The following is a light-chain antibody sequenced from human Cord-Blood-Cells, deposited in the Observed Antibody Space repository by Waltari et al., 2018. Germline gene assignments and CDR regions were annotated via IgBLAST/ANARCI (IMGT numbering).Light chain of an antibody. CDR2: DDS. CDR3: QVWDSSSDHPGVV. V-gene: IGLV3-21*03. Sequence: SYVLTQPPPVSVAPGKTARITCEGNNIGSKSVYSYQQQPGQAPVPVVYDDSQRTSGIPERFSGSNSGNTATLTISRVEAGDKADYYCQVWDSSSDHPGVVFGGGTKLTVL. J-gene: IGLJ2*01. CDR1: NIGSKS.